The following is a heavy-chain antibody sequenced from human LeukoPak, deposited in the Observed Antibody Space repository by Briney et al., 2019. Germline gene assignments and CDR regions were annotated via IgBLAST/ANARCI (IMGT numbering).Heavy chain of an antibody. CDR1: GGSISSYY. J-gene: IGHJ3*02. CDR2: IYYSGST. Sequence: SETLSLTCTVSGGSISSYYWSWIRQPPGKGLEGIWYIYYSGSTNYNPSLKSRVTISVDTSKNNFSLKLRSVTAADTAVYYCARAPLGRAGAFDIWGQGTMVTVSS. CDR3: ARAPLGRAGAFDI. V-gene: IGHV4-59*01.